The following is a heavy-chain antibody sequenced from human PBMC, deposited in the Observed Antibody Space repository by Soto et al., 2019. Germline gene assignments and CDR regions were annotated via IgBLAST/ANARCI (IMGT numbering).Heavy chain of an antibody. CDR2: NSYDGRNK. Sequence: QVQLVESGGGVVQPGRSLRLSCAASGFSFSSFGMHWVRQAPGKGLEWVAFNSYDGRNKYYADSVKGRFTISRDSSEKTLYLQRNSLRPEDTAVYYCAKALGELSPESYDYWGQGTLVTVSS. CDR3: AKALGELSPESYDY. CDR1: GFSFSSFG. D-gene: IGHD3-16*02. J-gene: IGHJ4*02. V-gene: IGHV3-30*18.